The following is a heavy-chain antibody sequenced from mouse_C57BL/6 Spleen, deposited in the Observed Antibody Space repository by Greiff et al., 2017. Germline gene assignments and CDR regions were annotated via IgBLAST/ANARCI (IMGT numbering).Heavy chain of an antibody. V-gene: IGHV7-3*01. CDR3: ARYYYGSSDGRYFDV. CDR2: IRNKANGYTT. CDR1: GFTFTDYY. Sequence: EVQLVESGGGLVQPGGSLSLSCAASGFTFTDYYMSWVRQPPGKALEWLGFIRNKANGYTTEYSASVKGRFTISRDNSQSILYLQMNALRAEDSATYYCARYYYGSSDGRYFDVWGTGTTVTVSS. J-gene: IGHJ1*03. D-gene: IGHD1-1*01.